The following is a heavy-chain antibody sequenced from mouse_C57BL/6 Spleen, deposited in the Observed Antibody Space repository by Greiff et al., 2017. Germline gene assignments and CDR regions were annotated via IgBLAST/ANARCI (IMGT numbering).Heavy chain of an antibody. CDR3: ARRASTVEVAY. Sequence: QVQLQQSGAELVKPGASVKLSCKASGYTFTSYWMQWVKQRPGQGLEWIGEIDPSDSYTNYNQKFKGKATLTVDTSSSTAYMQLSSLTSEDSAVYYCARRASTVEVAYWGQGTLVTVSA. J-gene: IGHJ3*01. CDR2: IDPSDSYT. V-gene: IGHV1-50*01. CDR1: GYTFTSYW. D-gene: IGHD1-1*01.